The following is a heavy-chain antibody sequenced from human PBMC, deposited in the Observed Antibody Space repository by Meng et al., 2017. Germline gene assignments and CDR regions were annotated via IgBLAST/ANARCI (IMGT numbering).Heavy chain of an antibody. J-gene: IGHJ3*02. Sequence: SVKVSCKASGCTFSSYTISWVRQAPGQGLEWMGRIIPILGIANYAQKLQGRVTITADKSTSTAYMELRSLRSEDTAVYYCARDRLMITFGGVIVSDAFDIWGQGTMVTVSS. CDR3: ARDRLMITFGGVIVSDAFDI. D-gene: IGHD3-16*02. CDR2: IIPILGIA. V-gene: IGHV1-69*04. CDR1: GCTFSSYT.